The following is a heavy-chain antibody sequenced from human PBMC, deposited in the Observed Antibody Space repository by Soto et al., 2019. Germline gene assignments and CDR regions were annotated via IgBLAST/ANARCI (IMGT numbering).Heavy chain of an antibody. CDR1: GYSFTSYW. V-gene: IGHV5-51*01. CDR2: DT. Sequence: GESLKISCKGSGYSFTSYWIGWVRQMPGKGLEWMGIDTRYSPSFQGHVTISADKSISTAYLQWSSLKASDTAMYYCARTDSGHDYWGQGTLVTVSS. J-gene: IGHJ4*02. D-gene: IGHD6-25*01. CDR3: ARTDSGHDY.